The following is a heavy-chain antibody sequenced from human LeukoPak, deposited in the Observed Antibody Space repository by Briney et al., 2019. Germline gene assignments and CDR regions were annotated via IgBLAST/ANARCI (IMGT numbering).Heavy chain of an antibody. Sequence: ASVKVSCKASGYTFTSYGISWVRQAPGQGLEWMGWISAYNGNTNYAQKLQGRVTMTTDTSTGTAYMELRSLRSDDTAVYYCASFGIYYDSSGPAYGFDPWGQGTLVTVSS. CDR2: ISAYNGNT. V-gene: IGHV1-18*01. J-gene: IGHJ5*02. CDR3: ASFGIYYDSSGPAYGFDP. CDR1: GYTFTSYG. D-gene: IGHD3-22*01.